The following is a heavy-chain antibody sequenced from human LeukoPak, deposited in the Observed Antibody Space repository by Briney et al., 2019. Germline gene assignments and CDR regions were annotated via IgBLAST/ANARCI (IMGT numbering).Heavy chain of an antibody. V-gene: IGHV3-23*01. CDR2: ITGSGDDA. Sequence: GGSLRLSCAASGFTFSNYGMSWLRQAPGKGLEWVSAITGSGDDAYYADSVHGRFTMSRDNSKSTLYLQMSSLRVEDTAVYYCSKESRGSSPEFWGQGTLVTVSS. CDR3: SKESRGSSPEF. D-gene: IGHD1-26*01. CDR1: GFTFSNYG. J-gene: IGHJ1*01.